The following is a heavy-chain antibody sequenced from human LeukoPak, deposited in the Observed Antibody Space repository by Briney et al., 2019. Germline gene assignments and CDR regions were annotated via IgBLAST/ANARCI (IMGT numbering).Heavy chain of an antibody. Sequence: GGSLRLSCAASAFSFSNYNMNWVRQAPGKGLEWVSSITCSGSYIYYADSVKGRFTISRDNAKNSLYLQLNSLRAEDTAVYYCARDPYSGSYSDYYYYMDVWGKGTTVTVSS. CDR1: AFSFSNYN. V-gene: IGHV3-21*01. J-gene: IGHJ6*03. D-gene: IGHD1-26*01. CDR3: ARDPYSGSYSDYYYYMDV. CDR2: ITCSGSYI.